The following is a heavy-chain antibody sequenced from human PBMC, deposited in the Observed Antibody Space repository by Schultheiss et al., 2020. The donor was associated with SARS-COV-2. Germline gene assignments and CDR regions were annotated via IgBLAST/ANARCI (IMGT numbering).Heavy chain of an antibody. V-gene: IGHV5-10-1*01. J-gene: IGHJ6*02. CDR1: GYSFTSYW. CDR2: IDPSDSYT. Sequence: GESLKISCKGSGYSFTSYWISWVRQMPGKGLEWMGRIDPSDSYTNYSPSFQGHVTISADKSISTAYLQWSSLKASDTAMYYCARHGSSAAAGTNYYYYGMDVWGQGTTVTVSS. D-gene: IGHD6-13*01. CDR3: ARHGSSAAAGTNYYYYGMDV.